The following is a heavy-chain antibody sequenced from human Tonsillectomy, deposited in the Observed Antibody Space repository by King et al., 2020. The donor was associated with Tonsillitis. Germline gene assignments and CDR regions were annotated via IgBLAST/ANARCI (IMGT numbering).Heavy chain of an antibody. CDR1: GYTFTSYD. Sequence: VQLVESGAEVKKPGASVKVSCKASGYTFTSYDINWVRQATGQGLEWMGWMNPNSGNTDYAQNFQGRVTMTRNTSISTAYMELSSLRSEDTAVYYCARGSVSTIFGMVIIPSSLDYWGQGTLVTVSS. CDR2: MNPNSGNT. J-gene: IGHJ4*02. D-gene: IGHD3-3*01. V-gene: IGHV1-8*01. CDR3: ARGSVSTIFGMVIIPSSLDY.